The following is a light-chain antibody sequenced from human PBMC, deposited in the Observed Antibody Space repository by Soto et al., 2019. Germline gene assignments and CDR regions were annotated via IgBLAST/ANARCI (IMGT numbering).Light chain of an antibody. CDR2: MAS. J-gene: IGKJ2*01. CDR3: QQYNSYYT. CDR1: QSITNW. V-gene: IGKV1-5*03. Sequence: DIQLTHSPAKASECVGDRGTITCRASQSITNWLAWYQQKPGKAPQLLIYMASSLESGFPSRFSGSGSGTEFTLTISSLQPDDFATYYCQQYNSYYTFGQGTKVDIK.